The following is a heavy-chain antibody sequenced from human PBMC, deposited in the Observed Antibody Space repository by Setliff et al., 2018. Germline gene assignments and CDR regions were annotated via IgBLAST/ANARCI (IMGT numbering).Heavy chain of an antibody. CDR3: ARGVSSVSWTARY. D-gene: IGHD6-19*01. V-gene: IGHV4-59*08. J-gene: IGHJ4*02. CDR2: IYYSGST. CDR1: GDSMSSYY. Sequence: SETLSLTCTVSGDSMSSYYWSWIRQSPGKGLEWIGYIYYSGSTNYNPSLKSRVTISLDTSKNQFSLKLSSVSAADTAVYYCARGVSSVSWTARYWGRGILVTVSS.